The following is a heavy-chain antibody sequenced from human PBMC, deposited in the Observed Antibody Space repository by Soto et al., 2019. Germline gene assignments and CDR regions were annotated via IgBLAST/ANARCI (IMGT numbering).Heavy chain of an antibody. CDR1: GFSLSTSGVG. J-gene: IGHJ3*02. V-gene: IGHV2-5*02. CDR3: AHITSLYGSGKGAFDI. D-gene: IGHD3-10*01. CDR2: IYWDDDK. Sequence: SGPTLVKPTQTLTLTCTFSGFSLSTSGVGVGWIRQPPGKALEWLALIYWDDDKRYSPSLKSRLTITKDTSKNQVVLTMTNMDPVDTATYYCAHITSLYGSGKGAFDIWGQGTMVTVSS.